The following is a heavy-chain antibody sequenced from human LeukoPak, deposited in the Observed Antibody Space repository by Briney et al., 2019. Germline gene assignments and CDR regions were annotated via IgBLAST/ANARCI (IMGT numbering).Heavy chain of an antibody. D-gene: IGHD3-10*01. V-gene: IGHV3-9*01. J-gene: IGHJ4*02. CDR2: ISWNSGSI. CDR1: GFTFDDYA. CDR3: AKDYLSGSGSYFAYFDY. Sequence: PGRSLRLSCAASGFTFDDYAMHWVRQAPGKGLEWVSGISWNSGSIGYADSVKGRFTISRDNAKNSLYLRMNSLRAEDTALYYCAKDYLSGSGSYFAYFDYWGQGTLVTVSS.